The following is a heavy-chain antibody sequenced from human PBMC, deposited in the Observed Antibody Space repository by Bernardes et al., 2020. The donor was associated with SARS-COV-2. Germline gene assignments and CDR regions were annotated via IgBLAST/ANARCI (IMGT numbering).Heavy chain of an antibody. CDR1: GFTFSSYA. V-gene: IGHV3-23*01. CDR3: AKERRYNSAWYPIQFDY. Sequence: GGSLRLSCAASGFTFSSYAMTWVRQAPGKGLEWVSAITGSDGTTYYADSVKGRFTISRDNSNNTLYLQMNSLRAEDTAVYFCAKERRYNSAWYPIQFDYWGQGTLVTVSS. D-gene: IGHD6-19*01. J-gene: IGHJ4*02. CDR2: ITGSDGTT.